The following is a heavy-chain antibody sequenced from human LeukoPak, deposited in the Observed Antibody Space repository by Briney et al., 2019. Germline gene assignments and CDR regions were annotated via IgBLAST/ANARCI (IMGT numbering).Heavy chain of an antibody. CDR1: GYTFTGYY. CDR2: MNPNSGNT. Sequence: ASVKVSCKASGYTFTGYYMHWVRQAPGQGLEWMGWMNPNSGNTGYAQKFQGRVTMTRNTSISTAYMELSSLRSEDTAVYYCARGGYSYGTIDYWGQGTLVTVSS. D-gene: IGHD5-18*01. V-gene: IGHV1-8*02. CDR3: ARGGYSYGTIDY. J-gene: IGHJ4*02.